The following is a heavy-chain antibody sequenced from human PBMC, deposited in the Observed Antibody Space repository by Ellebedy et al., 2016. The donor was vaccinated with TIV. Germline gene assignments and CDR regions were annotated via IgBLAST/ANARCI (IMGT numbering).Heavy chain of an antibody. D-gene: IGHD1-26*01. CDR2: ISSSSSYI. CDR1: GFTFSSYS. J-gene: IGHJ6*02. V-gene: IGHV3-21*01. Sequence: GESLKISXAASGFTFSSYSMNWVRQAPGKGLEWVSSISSSSSYIYYADSVKGRFTISRDNANNSLYLQMNSLRAEDTAVYYCARDRSPSVGINSYGMDVWGQGTTVTVSS. CDR3: ARDRSPSVGINSYGMDV.